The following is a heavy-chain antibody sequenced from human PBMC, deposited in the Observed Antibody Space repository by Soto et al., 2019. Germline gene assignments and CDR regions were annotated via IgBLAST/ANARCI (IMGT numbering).Heavy chain of an antibody. Sequence: QVQLQESGPGLVKPSQTLSLTCTVSGGSISINDYYWSWIRQPPGKGLEWIGYIYYTGSTYYNPSLKTRVIISMDTSKNQFSLKLMSVTAADTAVYYCARSGYFYYYGLDVWGQGTTVTVSS. J-gene: IGHJ6*02. CDR2: IYYTGST. V-gene: IGHV4-30-4*01. D-gene: IGHD3-22*01. CDR1: GGSISINDYY. CDR3: ARSGYFYYYGLDV.